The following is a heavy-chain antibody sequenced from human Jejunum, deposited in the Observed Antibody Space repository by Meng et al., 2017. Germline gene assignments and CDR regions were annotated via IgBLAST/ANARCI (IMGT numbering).Heavy chain of an antibody. V-gene: IGHV3-48*03. CDR1: PFTFRTYD. CDR3: ARARHFVYSDGWAGYYFDY. CDR2: ISSSGSTI. J-gene: IGHJ4*02. D-gene: IGHD6-19*01. Sequence: GESLKISCAGSPFTFRTYDMTWVRQAPGKGLEWVSYISSSGSTIYYADPVKGRFTISRDNVESSLYLQMNSLRAEDTAVYYCARARHFVYSDGWAGYYFDYWGQGALVTVS.